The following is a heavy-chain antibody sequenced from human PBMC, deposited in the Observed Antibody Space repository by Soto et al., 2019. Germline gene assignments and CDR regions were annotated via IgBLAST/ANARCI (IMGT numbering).Heavy chain of an antibody. V-gene: IGHV3-74*01. D-gene: IGHD3-10*01. J-gene: IGHJ4*02. Sequence: GGSLRLSCAASGFTFSRHMMHWVRQAPGKGLVWVSRVESDGSSTIYADSVKGRFTISRDNAKNTLYLQLNSLRVEDTAVYYCARDSGRGVYFDSWGQGALVTVS. CDR3: ARDSGRGVYFDS. CDR1: GFTFSRHM. CDR2: VESDGSST.